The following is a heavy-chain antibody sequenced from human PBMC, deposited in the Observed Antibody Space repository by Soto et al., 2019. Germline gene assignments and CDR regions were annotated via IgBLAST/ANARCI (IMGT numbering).Heavy chain of an antibody. CDR2: MSHSGGT. Sequence: PSETLSLTCAVYGGFVSSGSYYWSWIRQPPGKGLEWIGEMSHSGGTHFNPSLKSRVTISVDTSKNQFSLNIYSVTAADTALYYCARVERGTVTTVVDAFDIWGPGTMVT. D-gene: IGHD1-1*01. CDR1: GGFVSSGSYY. V-gene: IGHV4-61*01. CDR3: ARVERGTVTTVVDAFDI. J-gene: IGHJ3*02.